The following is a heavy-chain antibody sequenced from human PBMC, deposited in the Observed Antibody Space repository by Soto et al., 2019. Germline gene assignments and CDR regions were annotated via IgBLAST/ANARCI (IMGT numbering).Heavy chain of an antibody. CDR1: GYPFGTYA. CDR2: ISTNSGNT. V-gene: IGHV1-18*04. CDR3: ARTYNWNSEGFDH. D-gene: IGHD1-7*01. Sequence: QVQLEQSGAEVKEPGASVKVSCKASGYPFGTYAITWVRQAPGQGLEWVGWISTNSGNTYYAQNFQGRVTLTTDTSTTTAYMELMSLTSDDTAIYYCARTYNWNSEGFDHWGHRTLVTVST. J-gene: IGHJ4*01.